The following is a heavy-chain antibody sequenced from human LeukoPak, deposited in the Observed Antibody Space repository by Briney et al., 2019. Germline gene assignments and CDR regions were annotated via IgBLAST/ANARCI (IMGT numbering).Heavy chain of an antibody. CDR2: ISGSGDNT. CDR1: GFTFDTYS. CDR3: AKDYYYDNSGAFDY. Sequence: GGSLRLSCAASGFTFDTYSMTWVRQAPGKGLEWVSSISGSGDNTYYADSMKGRFTISRDNSKNTLYLQMSSLRAEDTAIYYCAKDYYYDNSGAFDYWGQGTLVTVSS. J-gene: IGHJ4*02. V-gene: IGHV3-23*01. D-gene: IGHD3-22*01.